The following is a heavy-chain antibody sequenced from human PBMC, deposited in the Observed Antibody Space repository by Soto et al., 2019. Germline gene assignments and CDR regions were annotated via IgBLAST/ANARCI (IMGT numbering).Heavy chain of an antibody. CDR3: AREANTIYAPHGLDV. CDR1: GVPFDSYS. D-gene: IGHD3-3*01. CDR2: LSSGSFYI. V-gene: IGHV3-21*01. Sequence: PGGSLSLSCAVSGVPFDSYSMSWVRQAPGQGLEWLASLSSGSFYIFHADSIRGRFTISRDDAKNLLFLQMNSLTIEDTATYYCAREANTIYAPHGLDVWGQGTAVTVSS. J-gene: IGHJ6*02.